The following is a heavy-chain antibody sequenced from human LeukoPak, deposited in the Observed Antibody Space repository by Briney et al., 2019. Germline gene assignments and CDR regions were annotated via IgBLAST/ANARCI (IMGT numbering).Heavy chain of an antibody. CDR3: GRDDWGSVDY. CDR2: INPDGTTI. CDR1: GFTFSTYW. V-gene: IGHV3-74*01. D-gene: IGHD7-27*01. Sequence: GGSLRLSCAASGFTFSTYWMHWVRQAPGKGLMWVARINPDGTTISYADSVKGRFTISRDNAKNTLDLQMDSLRAEDTAVYYCGRDDWGSVDYWGQGTLVTVSS. J-gene: IGHJ4*02.